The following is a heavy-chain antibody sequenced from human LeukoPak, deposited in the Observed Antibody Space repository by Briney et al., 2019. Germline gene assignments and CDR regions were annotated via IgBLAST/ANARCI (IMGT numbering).Heavy chain of an antibody. CDR1: GGSISSGDYY. CDR2: IYYSGST. Sequence: SETLSLTCTVSGGSISSGDYYWSWIRQPPGKGLEWIGSIYYSGSTYYNPSLKSRVTISVDTSKNQFSLKLSSVTAADTAVYYCARRSGEYCSSTSCFFDPWGQGTLVTVSS. D-gene: IGHD2-2*01. V-gene: IGHV4-39*01. CDR3: ARRSGEYCSSTSCFFDP. J-gene: IGHJ5*02.